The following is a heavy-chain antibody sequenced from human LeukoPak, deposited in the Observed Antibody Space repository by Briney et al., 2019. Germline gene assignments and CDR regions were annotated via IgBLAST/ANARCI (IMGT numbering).Heavy chain of an antibody. J-gene: IGHJ3*02. CDR2: IYHSGST. D-gene: IGHD3-10*01. CDR1: GDYITSTNW. CDR3: ARGPSASGAFDI. V-gene: IGHV4-4*02. Sequence: SGTLSLTCAVSGDYITSTNWWSWVRQPPGKGLEWIGYIYHSGSTYYNPSLKSRVTISVDRSKNQFSLKLSSVTAADTAVYYCARGPSASGAFDIWGQGTMVTVSS.